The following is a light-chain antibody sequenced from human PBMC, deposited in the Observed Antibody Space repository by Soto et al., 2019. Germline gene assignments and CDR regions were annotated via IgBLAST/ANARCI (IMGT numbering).Light chain of an antibody. CDR3: GSYVRGSTGV. CDR2: DVT. V-gene: IGLV2-14*03. CDR1: GNDVGAYNF. Sequence: QSALTQPASVSGSPGQSITISCTGTGNDVGAYNFVSWYQQHPGKAPKLMIYDVTNRPSGVSPRFSGSKSGNTASLTISGLQDEDEADYFCGSYVRGSTGVFGGGTKLTVL. J-gene: IGLJ3*02.